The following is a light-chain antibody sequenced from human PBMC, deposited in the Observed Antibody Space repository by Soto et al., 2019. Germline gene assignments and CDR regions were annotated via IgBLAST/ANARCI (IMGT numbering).Light chain of an antibody. CDR1: SSDVGGYNY. CDR3: NSYTTSSALVV. Sequence: QSALTQPASVSGSPGQSITISCTGTSSDVGGYNYVSWYQQHPGKAPQLMIYEVTNRPSGVSNRFSGSRSGNTASLTISGLQAEEEADYYCNSYTTSSALVVFGGGTKLTVL. J-gene: IGLJ3*02. CDR2: EVT. V-gene: IGLV2-14*01.